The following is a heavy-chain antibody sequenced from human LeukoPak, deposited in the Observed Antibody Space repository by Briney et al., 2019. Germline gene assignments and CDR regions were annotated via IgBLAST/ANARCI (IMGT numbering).Heavy chain of an antibody. CDR2: ISYDGSNK. CDR1: GFTFSSYG. CDR3: AKDGPGYSYDESYYFDY. Sequence: GGSLRLSCAASGFTFSSYGMHWVRQAPGKGLEWVAVISYDGSNKYYADNVKGRFSISRDNSKNTLYLQMNSLRAEDTAVYYCAKDGPGYSYDESYYFDYWGQGTLVTVSS. D-gene: IGHD5-18*01. J-gene: IGHJ4*02. V-gene: IGHV3-30*18.